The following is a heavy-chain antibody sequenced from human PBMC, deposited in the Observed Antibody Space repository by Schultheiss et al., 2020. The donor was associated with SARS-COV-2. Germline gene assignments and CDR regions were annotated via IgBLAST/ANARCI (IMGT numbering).Heavy chain of an antibody. D-gene: IGHD6-19*01. CDR3: ARVPGYSSGCLDY. V-gene: IGHV3-23*01. CDR1: GFTFSSYA. Sequence: GGSLRLSCAASGFTFSSYAMSWVRQAPGKGLEWVSVISGSGGSTYYADSVKGRFTISRDNAKNSLYLQMNSLRAEDTAVYYCARVPGYSSGCLDYWGQGTLVTVSS. J-gene: IGHJ4*02. CDR2: ISGSGGST.